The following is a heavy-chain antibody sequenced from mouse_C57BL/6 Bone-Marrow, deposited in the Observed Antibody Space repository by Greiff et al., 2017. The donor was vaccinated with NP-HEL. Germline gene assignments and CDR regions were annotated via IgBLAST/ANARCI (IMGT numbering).Heavy chain of an antibody. CDR1: GYTFTSYW. D-gene: IGHD1-1*01. CDR3: AKRGHYDGSSYEGWYVDV. Sequence: QVQLQQPGAELVKPGASVKLSCKASGYTFTSYWMHWVKQRPGRGLEWIGRIDPNNGGTIYNQKFKGKATLTVDKSSSTAYMELRSLTSEDTAVYDCAKRGHYDGSSYEGWYVDVWGTGTTVTVAS. CDR2: IDPNNGGT. J-gene: IGHJ1*03. V-gene: IGHV1-62-3*01.